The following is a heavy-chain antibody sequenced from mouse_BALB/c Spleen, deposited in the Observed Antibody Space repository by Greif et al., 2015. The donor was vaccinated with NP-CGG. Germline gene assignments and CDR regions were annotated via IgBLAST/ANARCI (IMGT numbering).Heavy chain of an antibody. CDR1: GFTFSDYG. Sequence: EVMLVESGGGLVQPGGSRKLSCAASGFTFSDYGMAWVRQAPGKGPEWVAFISNLAYSIYYADTVTGRFTISRENAKNTLYLEMSSLRSEDTAMYYCARVQGSPYYYAMDYWGQGTSVTVAS. CDR3: ARVQGSPYYYAMDY. J-gene: IGHJ4*01. D-gene: IGHD1-1*02. CDR2: ISNLAYSI. V-gene: IGHV5-15*02.